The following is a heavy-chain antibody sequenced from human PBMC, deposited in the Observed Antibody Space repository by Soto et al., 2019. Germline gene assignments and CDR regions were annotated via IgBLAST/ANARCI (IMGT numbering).Heavy chain of an antibody. D-gene: IGHD6-6*01. CDR2: ISGSGGST. V-gene: IGHV3-23*01. CDR1: GFTFSSYA. CDR3: AKGLTPTTVKQLVLGGFDY. Sequence: GSLRLSCAASGFTFSSYAMSWVRQAPGKGLEWVSAISGSGGSTYYADSVKGRFTISRDNSKNTLYLQMNSLRAEDTAVYYCAKGLTPTTVKQLVLGGFDYWGQGTLVTVSS. J-gene: IGHJ4*02.